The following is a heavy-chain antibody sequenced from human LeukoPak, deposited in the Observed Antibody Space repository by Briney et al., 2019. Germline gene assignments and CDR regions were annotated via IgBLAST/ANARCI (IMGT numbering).Heavy chain of an antibody. CDR1: GYTFTGYY. CDR3: GRKSAARKTSEFDY. Sequence: ASVKVSCKASGYTFTGYYMHWVRQAPRQGLEWMGWINPNSGGTNYAQKFQGRVTMTRDTSISTAYMELSRLTSDDTAVYYCGRKSAARKTSEFDYRGQGTLVTVSS. V-gene: IGHV1-2*02. J-gene: IGHJ4*02. CDR2: INPNSGGT. D-gene: IGHD6-6*01.